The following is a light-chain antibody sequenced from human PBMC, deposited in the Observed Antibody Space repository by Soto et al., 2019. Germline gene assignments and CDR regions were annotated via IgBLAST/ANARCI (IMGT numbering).Light chain of an antibody. CDR3: QQRSNWPQYT. CDR2: DAS. CDR1: QSVSSY. V-gene: IGKV3-11*01. Sequence: EIVLTQSPATLSLSPGERATLSCRASQSVSSYLAWYQQKPGQAPRILIYDASNRATGIPARFSGSGSGTDFSLTISCLEPEDFAVYYCQQRSNWPQYTFGQGTKLEIK. J-gene: IGKJ2*01.